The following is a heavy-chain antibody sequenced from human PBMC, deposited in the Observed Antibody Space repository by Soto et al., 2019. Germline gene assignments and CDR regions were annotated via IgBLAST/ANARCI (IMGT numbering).Heavy chain of an antibody. CDR2: VSDSGST. J-gene: IGHJ4*02. D-gene: IGHD6-19*01. Sequence: SETRSLTCTVSHAAMRVSGQYWGWIRQPPGKALEWIGSVSDSGSTYYNLSLKSRVTISVDKSKNQFSLTLTSVTAADTAVYFCARHRMRDWLVFNPPASFDSWGQGLLVTVSS. CDR1: HAAMRVSGQY. V-gene: IGHV4-39*01. CDR3: ARHRMRDWLVFNPPASFDS.